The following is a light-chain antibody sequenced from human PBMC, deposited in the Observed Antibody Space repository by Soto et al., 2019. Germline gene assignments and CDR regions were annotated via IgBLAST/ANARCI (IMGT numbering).Light chain of an antibody. Sequence: QSALTQPASVSGSPGQSTTISCTGTSSDVGGHYYVSWYQHHPGKAPKLMIYEVSNRASGVSNRFSGSKSGNTASLTISGLQTEDEADYYCSSYSSSNTLVFGAGTKLTVL. V-gene: IGLV2-14*01. CDR1: SSDVGGHYY. J-gene: IGLJ1*01. CDR3: SSYSSSNTLV. CDR2: EVS.